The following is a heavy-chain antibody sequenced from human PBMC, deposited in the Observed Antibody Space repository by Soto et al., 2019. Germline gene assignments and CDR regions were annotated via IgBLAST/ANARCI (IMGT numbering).Heavy chain of an antibody. CDR1: GGTFSSYA. CDR2: IIPTFGTA. Sequence: SVKVACKASGGTFSSYAISWVRQAPGQGLEWMGGIIPTFGTANYAQKFQGRVTITADESTSTAYMELSSLRSEDTAVYYCARANGVFYYYCIDVWRQGPTVTACS. CDR3: ARANGVFYYYCIDV. V-gene: IGHV1-69*13. J-gene: IGHJ6*02. D-gene: IGHD2-8*01.